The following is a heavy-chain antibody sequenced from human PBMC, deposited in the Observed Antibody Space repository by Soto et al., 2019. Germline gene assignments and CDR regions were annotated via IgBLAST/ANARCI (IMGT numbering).Heavy chain of an antibody. CDR2: IIPILGIA. CDR3: ARSLSDYDTTPLDY. V-gene: IGHV1-69*02. CDR1: GGTFSSYT. J-gene: IGHJ4*02. D-gene: IGHD5-12*01. Sequence: SVEVSCKASGGTFSSYTISWVRQAPGQGLEWMGRIIPILGIANYAQKFQGRVTIIADKSTSTAYMELSSLRSEDTAVYYCARSLSDYDTTPLDYWGQGTLVTISS.